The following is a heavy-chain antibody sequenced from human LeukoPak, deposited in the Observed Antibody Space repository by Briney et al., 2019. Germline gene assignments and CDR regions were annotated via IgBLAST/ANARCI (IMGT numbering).Heavy chain of an antibody. D-gene: IGHD6-13*01. CDR3: ARDFNSYIAAAGGYFDY. J-gene: IGHJ4*02. CDR2: IWYDGSNK. V-gene: IGHV3-33*01. CDR1: GFTFSSYG. Sequence: GGPLRLSCAASGFTFSSYGMHRVRQAPGKGLEWVAVIWYDGSNKYYADSVKGRFTISRDNSKNTLYLQMNSLRAEDTAVYYCARDFNSYIAAAGGYFDYWGQGTLVTVSS.